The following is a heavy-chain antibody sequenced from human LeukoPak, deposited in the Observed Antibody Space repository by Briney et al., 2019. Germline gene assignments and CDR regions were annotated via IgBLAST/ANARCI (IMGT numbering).Heavy chain of an antibody. J-gene: IGHJ4*02. CDR1: GFTFSTNY. V-gene: IGHV3-66*02. D-gene: IGHD1-26*01. CDR3: ARDVSVGAHLDY. Sequence: GGSLRLSCAVSGFTFSTNYMTWVRQAPGKGLEWVSVIYSGGSTYYADSVKGRFTISRDNSKNTLYLQMNSLRPEDTAVYYCARDVSVGAHLDYWGQGTLVTVSS. CDR2: IYSGGST.